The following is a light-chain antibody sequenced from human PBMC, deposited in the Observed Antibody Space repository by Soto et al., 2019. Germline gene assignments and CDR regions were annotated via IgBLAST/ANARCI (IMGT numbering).Light chain of an antibody. Sequence: EIVLTQSPGTLSLSPGERATLSCRASQSVRSSFLAWYQQKPGQAPRLLIYAASSRATGIPDRFNGSGSGTDFTLTISRLEPEDFAVYYCQQYDSSARTFGQGSKLEIK. CDR3: QQYDSSART. J-gene: IGKJ2*01. CDR2: AAS. CDR1: QSVRSSF. V-gene: IGKV3-20*01.